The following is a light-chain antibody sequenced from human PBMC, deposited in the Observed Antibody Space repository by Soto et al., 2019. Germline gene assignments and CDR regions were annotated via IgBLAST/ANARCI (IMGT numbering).Light chain of an antibody. J-gene: IGLJ1*01. CDR2: EVS. Sequence: QSALTQPASVSGSPGQSITISCTGTSSDVGGYNYVSWYQQHPGKAPKLMIYEVSNRPSGVANRFSGSKSGNTASLTISGLQAEDEADYYCSSYTSSRTLLYVFGTGTKVTVL. CDR1: SSDVGGYNY. V-gene: IGLV2-14*01. CDR3: SSYTSSRTLLYV.